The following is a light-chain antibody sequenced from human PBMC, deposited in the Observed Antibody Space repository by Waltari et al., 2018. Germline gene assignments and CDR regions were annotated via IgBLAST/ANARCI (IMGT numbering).Light chain of an antibody. CDR2: GAS. Sequence: EIVLTQSPATLSLSAGQRDTLSCSASQSVDSYLLCDQQKPGRTPRLRLYGASNRATGIPARFSGSGSGTDFTLTIDSLESEDFAVYYCHQRSNWPITFGQGTRLEIK. V-gene: IGKV3-11*01. J-gene: IGKJ5*01. CDR1: QSVDSY. CDR3: HQRSNWPIT.